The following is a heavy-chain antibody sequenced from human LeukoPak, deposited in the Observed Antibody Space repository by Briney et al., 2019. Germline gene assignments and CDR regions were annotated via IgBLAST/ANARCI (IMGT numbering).Heavy chain of an antibody. D-gene: IGHD3-22*01. CDR3: SRDYFYGSSGSRFDP. CDR1: GYTFTSYY. V-gene: IGHV1-46*01. J-gene: IGHJ5*02. Sequence: ASVKLSCNASGYTFTSYYIHWVRHAPGQGIEWMGIINPSGGSTSYAQKFQGRVTMTRDTSTTTVYMYPNSLRSEDTAVYFCSRDYFYGSSGSRFDPWGQGTMVTVSS. CDR2: INPSGGST.